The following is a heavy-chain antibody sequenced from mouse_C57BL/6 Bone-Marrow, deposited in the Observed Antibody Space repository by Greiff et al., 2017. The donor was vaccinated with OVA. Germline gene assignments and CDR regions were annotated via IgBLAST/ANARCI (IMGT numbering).Heavy chain of an antibody. CDR2: IYPGSGST. J-gene: IGHJ3*01. CDR1: GYTFTSYW. CDR3: ARTGYYSNRGFAY. Sequence: QVQLQQPGAELVKPGASVKMSCTASGYTFTSYWITWVKQRPGQGLEWIGDIYPGSGSTNYNEKFKSKSTLTVDTSSSTAYMQLSSLTSEDAAVYYCARTGYYSNRGFAYWGQGTLVTVSA. V-gene: IGHV1-55*01. D-gene: IGHD2-5*01.